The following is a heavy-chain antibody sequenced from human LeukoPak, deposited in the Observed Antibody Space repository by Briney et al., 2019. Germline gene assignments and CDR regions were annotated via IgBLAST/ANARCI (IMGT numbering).Heavy chain of an antibody. D-gene: IGHD3-10*01. Sequence: PSETLSLTCAVYGGSFSGYYWSWIRQPPGKGLEWIGEINHSGSTNYNPSLKSRVTISLDMSKNQFSLSLKSVTAADTAMYYCARGTLMWFGAKMEYYFDSWGQGTPLTVSS. CDR1: GGSFSGYY. CDR2: INHSGST. J-gene: IGHJ4*02. V-gene: IGHV4-34*01. CDR3: ARGTLMWFGAKMEYYFDS.